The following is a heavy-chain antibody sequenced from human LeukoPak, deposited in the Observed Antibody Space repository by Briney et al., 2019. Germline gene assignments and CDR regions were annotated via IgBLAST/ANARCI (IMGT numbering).Heavy chain of an antibody. CDR1: GFTFSNYW. CDR2: INSDGSGT. Sequence: GGSLRLSCAASGFTFSNYWMHWVRQAPGKGLVWVSRINSDGSGTSYADSVKGRFPISRDNAKNTLDLQMNSLRAEDTAVYYCARESSVGAHKAFDYWGQGTLVTVSS. J-gene: IGHJ4*02. CDR3: ARESSVGAHKAFDY. D-gene: IGHD1-26*01. V-gene: IGHV3-74*01.